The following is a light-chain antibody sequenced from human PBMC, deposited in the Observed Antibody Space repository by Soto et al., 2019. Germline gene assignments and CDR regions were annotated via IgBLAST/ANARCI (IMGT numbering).Light chain of an antibody. CDR2: DVS. CDR1: SSDIGAYNY. V-gene: IGLV2-14*03. J-gene: IGLJ1*01. Sequence: QSALTQPASVSGSPGQSITISCTGTSSDIGAYNYDSWYQQHHPGEAPKLIIYDVSHRPPGVSNRFSGSKSGNTASLTISGLQTEDEADYYCSSYTSDTTYVFGTGTKVTVL. CDR3: SSYTSDTTYV.